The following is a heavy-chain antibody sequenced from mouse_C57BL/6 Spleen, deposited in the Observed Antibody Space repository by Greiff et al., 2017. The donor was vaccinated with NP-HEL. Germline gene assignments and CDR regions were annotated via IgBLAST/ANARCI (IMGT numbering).Heavy chain of an antibody. J-gene: IGHJ1*03. CDR2: IYPGSGNT. CDR3: ARDYGSHWYFDV. CDR1: GYSFTSYY. D-gene: IGHD1-1*01. Sequence: QVHVKQSGPELVKPGASVKISCKASGYSFTSYYIHWVKQRPGQGLEWIGWIYPGSGNTKYNEKFKGKATLTADTSSSTAYMQLSSLTSEDSAVYYCARDYGSHWYFDVWGTGTTVTVSS. V-gene: IGHV1-66*01.